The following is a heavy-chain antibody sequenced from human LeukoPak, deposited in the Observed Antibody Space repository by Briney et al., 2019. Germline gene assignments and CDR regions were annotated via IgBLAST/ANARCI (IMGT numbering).Heavy chain of an antibody. CDR2: IYFDGET. CDR3: ARHRKSARNYLYYYMDV. D-gene: IGHD6-6*01. J-gene: IGHJ6*03. Sequence: SEILSLTCTVSGDSIHSVYYYWGWIRQSPGKGLEWIGSIYFDGETSYSPSLKSRLIISIDTSKNQFSLNLTSVTAADTALYYCARHRKSARNYLYYYMDVWGKGTTVTVSS. CDR1: GDSIHSVYYY. V-gene: IGHV4-39*01.